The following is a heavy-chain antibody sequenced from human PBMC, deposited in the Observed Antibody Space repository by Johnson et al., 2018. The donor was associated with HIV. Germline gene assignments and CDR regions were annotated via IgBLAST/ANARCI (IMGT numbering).Heavy chain of an antibody. J-gene: IGHJ3*02. CDR3: ARAVYSSSSSCAFDI. CDR2: MWYDGSNK. CDR1: GFTFSSYG. V-gene: IGHV3-33*01. Sequence: QVQLVESGGGVVQPGRSLRLSCAASGFTFSSYGMHWVRQAPGKGLEWVAGMWYDGSNKYYVDSVKGRFTISRDNAKNTVYLQMNSLRGEDTAVSYCARAVYSSSSSCAFDIWGQGTMVTVSS. D-gene: IGHD6-6*01.